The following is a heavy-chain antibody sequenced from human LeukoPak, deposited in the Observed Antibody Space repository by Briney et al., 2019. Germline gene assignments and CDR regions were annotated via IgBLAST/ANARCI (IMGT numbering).Heavy chain of an antibody. D-gene: IGHD3-10*01. Sequence: SETQSLTCDVYGGVFSDYYWSWIRQPPGKGLEWIGEINPSGPTNYNPSLRGRVTISLDRSKNQFSLKLTSMTAADTAFYYCARGYSVQYYGSGTYLDSWGHGTLVTVST. CDR3: ARGYSVQYYGSGTYLDS. J-gene: IGHJ4*03. CDR1: GGVFSDYY. V-gene: IGHV4-34*01. CDR2: INPSGPT.